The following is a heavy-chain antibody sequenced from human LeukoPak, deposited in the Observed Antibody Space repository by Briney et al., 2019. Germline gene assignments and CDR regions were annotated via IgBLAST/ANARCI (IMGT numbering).Heavy chain of an antibody. CDR3: AILGGNSWDY. D-gene: IGHD4-23*01. J-gene: IGHJ4*02. Sequence: GASVKVSCKASGYTVTSYYMHWVRQAPGQGLEWMAILNPSGGSSNYAQKFQGRVTITADESTSTAYMELSSLRSEDTAVYYCAILGGNSWDYWGQGTLVTVSS. CDR2: LNPSGGSS. CDR1: GYTVTSYY. V-gene: IGHV1-46*01.